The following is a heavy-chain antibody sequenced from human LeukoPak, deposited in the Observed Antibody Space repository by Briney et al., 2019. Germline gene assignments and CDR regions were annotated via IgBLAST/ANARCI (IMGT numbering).Heavy chain of an antibody. CDR1: GFTFSTYA. D-gene: IGHD3-22*01. V-gene: IGHV3-30-3*01. CDR2: ISYDGSNK. Sequence: GGSLRLSYAASGFTFSTYAMHWVRQAPGKGLERVAVISYDGSNKYYADSVKGRFTISRDNSKNTLYLQMNSLRAEDTAVYYCASENYYDSSGYYYLHPFDYWGQGTLVTVSS. CDR3: ASENYYDSSGYYYLHPFDY. J-gene: IGHJ4*02.